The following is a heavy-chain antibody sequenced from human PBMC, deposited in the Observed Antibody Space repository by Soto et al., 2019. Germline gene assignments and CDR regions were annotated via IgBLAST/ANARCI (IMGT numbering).Heavy chain of an antibody. CDR1: GFTFSNYW. V-gene: IGHV3-74*01. J-gene: IGHJ4*02. Sequence: EVQLVESGGGLLQPGGSLRLSCAASGFTFSNYWMHWVRQVPGQGLLWVSRINSDGSITNYADSVKGRFTISRDNVKNTLYLHMNSLRAEDTAVYYCARTVEMATAFDYWGQGTLVTVSS. CDR2: INSDGSIT. D-gene: IGHD5-18*01. CDR3: ARTVEMATAFDY.